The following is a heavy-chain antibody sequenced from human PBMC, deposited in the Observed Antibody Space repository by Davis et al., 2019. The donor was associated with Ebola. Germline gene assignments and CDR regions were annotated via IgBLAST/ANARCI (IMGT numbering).Heavy chain of an antibody. CDR1: GYPFTDFA. V-gene: IGHV7-4-1*02. CDR2: ITTNTASP. J-gene: IGHJ4*02. D-gene: IGHD3-16*01. CDR3: ARGMGELALN. Sequence: AASVKVSCKASGYPFTDFAINWLRQAPGQRFEWLGWITTNTASPTYARGFSERFVFSLDTSVDTAFLQINNLKAADTAIYYCARGMGELALNWGQGTLVTVSS.